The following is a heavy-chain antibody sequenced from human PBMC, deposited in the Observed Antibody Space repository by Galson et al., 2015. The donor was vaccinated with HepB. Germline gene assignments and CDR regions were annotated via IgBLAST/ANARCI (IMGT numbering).Heavy chain of an antibody. J-gene: IGHJ4*02. V-gene: IGHV3-23*01. Sequence: SLRLSCAASGLTFTSYAMSWVRQAPGKGLEWVSTIRGSGDTTHYSNSVKGRFTISRDNSRNTLFLQMNSLRAEDTAVYYCARQNWDYGDRYDYWGQGTLVTVSP. CDR1: GLTFTSYA. CDR2: IRGSGDTT. CDR3: ARQNWDYGDRYDY. D-gene: IGHD4-17*01.